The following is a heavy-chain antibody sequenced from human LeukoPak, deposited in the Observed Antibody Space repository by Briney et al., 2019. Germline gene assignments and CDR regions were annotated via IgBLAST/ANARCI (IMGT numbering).Heavy chain of an antibody. J-gene: IGHJ6*02. V-gene: IGHV3-30-3*01. CDR1: GFTFSSYA. Sequence: GGSLRLSCAASGFTFSSYAMHWVRQAPGKGLEWVAVISYDGSNKYYADSVKGRFTISRDNSKNTLYLQMNSLRAEDTAVYYCAREHDILTAYCMDVWGQGTTVTVSS. D-gene: IGHD3-9*01. CDR2: ISYDGSNK. CDR3: AREHDILTAYCMDV.